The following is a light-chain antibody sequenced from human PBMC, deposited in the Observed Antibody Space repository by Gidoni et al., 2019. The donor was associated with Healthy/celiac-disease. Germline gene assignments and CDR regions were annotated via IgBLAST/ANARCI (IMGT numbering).Light chain of an antibody. V-gene: IGKV4-1*01. J-gene: IGKJ4*01. CDR3: QQYYSTPLT. CDR2: WAS. Sequence: DIVMTQSPDSLAVYLGERATINCQSSQSVLYSSNNKNYLAWYQQKPGQPPKLLIYWASTRESGVPDRFSGSGSGTDFTLTISSLQAEDVAVYYFQQYYSTPLTFGGGTKVEIK. CDR1: QSVLYSSNNKNY.